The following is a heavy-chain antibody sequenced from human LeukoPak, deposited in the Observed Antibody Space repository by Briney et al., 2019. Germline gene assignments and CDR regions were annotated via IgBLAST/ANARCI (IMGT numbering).Heavy chain of an antibody. J-gene: IGHJ5*02. CDR3: ARDSSGWYAGGSNWFDP. Sequence: PGGSLRLSCAASGFTFSSYTMNWVRQAPGKGLEWVSSISTSSIYIYYADSVKGRFTISRDNSKNTLYLQMNSLRAEDTAVYYCARDSSGWYAGGSNWFDPWGQGTLVTVSS. V-gene: IGHV3-21*01. CDR1: GFTFSSYT. CDR2: ISTSSIYI. D-gene: IGHD6-19*01.